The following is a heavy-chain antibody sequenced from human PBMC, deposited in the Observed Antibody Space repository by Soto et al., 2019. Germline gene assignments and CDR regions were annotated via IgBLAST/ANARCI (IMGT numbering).Heavy chain of an antibody. V-gene: IGHV3-21*06. J-gene: IGHJ4*02. CDR1: GFTFTRYS. CDR2: ISSTTNYI. Sequence: GGSLRLSCAASGFTFTRYSMNWVRQAPGKGLEWVSSISSTTNYIYYGDSMKGRFTISRDNAKNSLYLEMNSLRAEDTAVYYCARESEDLTSNFDYWVQGTLXXVSS. CDR3: ARESEDLTSNFDY.